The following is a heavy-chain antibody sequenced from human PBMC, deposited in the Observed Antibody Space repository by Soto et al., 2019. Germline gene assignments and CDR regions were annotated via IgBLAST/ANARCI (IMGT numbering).Heavy chain of an antibody. CDR2: ISSSGSTI. J-gene: IGHJ5*02. CDR3: GRGGLDVLGGYSSSWYNWFDP. V-gene: IGHV3-11*01. CDR1: GFTFSDYY. Sequence: QVQLVESGGGLVKPGGSLRLSCAASGFTFSDYYMSWIRQAPGKGLEWVSYISSSGSTIYYADSVKGRFTISRDNAKNALYLQMSRLRGEEPAVYYCGRGGLDVLGGYSSSWYNWFDPWGQGTLVTVSS. D-gene: IGHD6-13*01.